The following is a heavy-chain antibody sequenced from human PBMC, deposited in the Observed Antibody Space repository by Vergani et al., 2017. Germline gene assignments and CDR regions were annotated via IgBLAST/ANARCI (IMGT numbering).Heavy chain of an antibody. Sequence: QVQLQESGPGLVKPSQTLSLTCTVSGGSINSHNYYWSWIRQPAGKGLEWIGSISSSGSPYYNPTLKSRLAFSVDTSKNLFSLRLKSVTATDTGMYYCARPVGPSAIADGYHVWGQGTMVTVS. D-gene: IGHD3-10*01. J-gene: IGHJ3*01. CDR1: GGSINSHNYY. CDR2: ISSSGSP. V-gene: IGHV4-61*02. CDR3: ARPVGPSAIADGYHV.